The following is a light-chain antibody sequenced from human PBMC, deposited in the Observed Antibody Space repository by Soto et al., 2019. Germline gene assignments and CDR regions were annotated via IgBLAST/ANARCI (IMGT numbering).Light chain of an antibody. Sequence: ELVLTQSPAPLSLSPGDRATLSCRTGRSLSGTDLAWYQQKPGQAPRLLIYGASTRAAGIPARCSGSGSGTEFTLTISSLQSEDFAVYYCQQYNNWPLFGGGAKV. V-gene: IGKV3-15*01. J-gene: IGKJ4*01. CDR2: GAS. CDR1: RSLSGTD. CDR3: QQYNNWPL.